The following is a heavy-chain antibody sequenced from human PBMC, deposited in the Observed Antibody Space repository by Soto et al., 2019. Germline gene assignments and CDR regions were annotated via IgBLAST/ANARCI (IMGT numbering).Heavy chain of an antibody. D-gene: IGHD2-15*01. J-gene: IGHJ6*02. CDR2: IYYSGST. V-gene: IGHV4-59*12. CDR1: GGSISSYY. Sequence: SETLSLTCTVSGGSISSYYWGWIRQPPGKGLEWIGYIYYSGSTNYNPSLKSRVTISVDTSKNQFSLKLSSVTAADTAVYYCARELVVVVAATRLHYYYGMDVWGQGTTVTVSS. CDR3: ARELVVVVAATRLHYYYGMDV.